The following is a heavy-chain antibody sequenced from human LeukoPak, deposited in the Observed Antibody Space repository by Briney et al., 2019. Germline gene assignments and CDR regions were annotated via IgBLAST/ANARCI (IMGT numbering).Heavy chain of an antibody. Sequence: GGSLRLSCAASGFTFSTYATNWIRQAPGKGLEWVAYFGSTGTIHYADSMRGRFTISRDNAEMSLFLQMNSLRVDDTAVYYCARSNGLRYFDRWGQGTLVTVSS. CDR3: ARSNGLRYFDR. CDR1: GFTFSTYA. V-gene: IGHV3-48*03. J-gene: IGHJ4*02. D-gene: IGHD4-11*01. CDR2: FGSTGTI.